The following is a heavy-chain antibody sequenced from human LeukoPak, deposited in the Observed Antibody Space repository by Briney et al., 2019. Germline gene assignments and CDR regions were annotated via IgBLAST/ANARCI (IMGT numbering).Heavy chain of an antibody. D-gene: IGHD3-3*01. J-gene: IGHJ6*03. CDR1: GGTFSSYA. CDR2: IIPIFGTA. CDR3: AIPPPILRFTPYYYYYYYMDV. V-gene: IGHV1-69*05. Sequence: SVKVSCKASGGTFSSYAISWVRQAPGQGLEWMGGIIPIFGTANYAQKFQGRVTITTDESTSTAYMELSSLRSEDTAVYYCAIPPPILRFTPYYYYYYYMDVWGKGATVTVSS.